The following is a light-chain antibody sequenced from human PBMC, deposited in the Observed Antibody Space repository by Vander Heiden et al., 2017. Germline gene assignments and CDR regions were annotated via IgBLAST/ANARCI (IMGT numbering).Light chain of an antibody. CDR1: QNVLYSSNNKNY. CDR2: WAS. J-gene: IGKJ1*01. V-gene: IGKV4-1*01. Sequence: DIVMTQSPDSLRVSLGERATFNCKSSQNVLYSSNNKNYLAWYQQKPGQPPRLLIYWASTRESGVPDRFSGNGSGTDFTLTISSLQAEDVAVYYCQQYYSSPRTFGQGTKVEVK. CDR3: QQYYSSPRT.